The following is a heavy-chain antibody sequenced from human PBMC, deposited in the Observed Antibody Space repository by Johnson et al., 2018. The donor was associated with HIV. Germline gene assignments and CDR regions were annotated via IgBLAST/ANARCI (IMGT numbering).Heavy chain of an antibody. J-gene: IGHJ3*02. CDR3: ARDSIRGDKAFDI. D-gene: IGHD2-21*02. CDR1: GFTFSSYW. CDR2: IKEDGSDK. Sequence: VQLVESGGGLVQPGGSLRLSCAASGFTFSSYWMSWVRQAPGKGLEWVANIKEDGSDKYYVDSVKGRFTISRDNAKNSLYLQMNSLRAEDTAVYYCARDSIRGDKAFDIWGQGTMVTVSS. V-gene: IGHV3-7*05.